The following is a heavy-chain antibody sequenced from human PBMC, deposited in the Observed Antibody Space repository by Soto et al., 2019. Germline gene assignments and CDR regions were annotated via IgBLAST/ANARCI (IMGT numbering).Heavy chain of an antibody. CDR1: GGSFSGYY. V-gene: IGHV4-34*01. CDR2: ITHTGDT. D-gene: IGHD1-26*01. J-gene: IGHJ4*02. Sequence: QVQLQQWGAGLLKPSETLSLTRAVYGGSFSGYYWSWIRQSPGKGLGWIGEITHTGDTNYNPSLKSRVTISVDTSKNQFSLKVTSVPAADTAVDYCARGGGSYSRGFDYWGQGTLVTVSS. CDR3: ARGGGSYSRGFDY.